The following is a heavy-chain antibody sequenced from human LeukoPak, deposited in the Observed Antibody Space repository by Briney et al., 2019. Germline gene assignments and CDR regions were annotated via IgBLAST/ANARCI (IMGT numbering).Heavy chain of an antibody. D-gene: IGHD4-11*01. CDR1: GFTFCSYA. V-gene: IGHV3-23*01. J-gene: IGHJ6*02. Sequence: PGGSLRLSCAASGFTFCSYAMSWVRLAPGKGLEWVSATSYSGGSTYYADSVKGRFTISRDNSKNTLYLQMNSLRAEDTAVYYCARDTPNDYTPHYGMDVWGQGTTVTVSS. CDR3: ARDTPNDYTPHYGMDV. CDR2: TSYSGGST.